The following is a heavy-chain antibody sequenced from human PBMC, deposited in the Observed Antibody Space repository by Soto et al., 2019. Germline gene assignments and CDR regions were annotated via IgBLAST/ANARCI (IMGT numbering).Heavy chain of an antibody. V-gene: IGHV4-34*01. CDR2: INHSGST. J-gene: IGHJ3*02. CDR1: GGSFRGYY. Sequence: SETLSLTCAVYGGSFRGYYWSWIRQPPGKGLEWIGEINHSGSTNYNPSLKSRVTISVDTSKNQFSLKLSSVTAADTAVYYCARTVYDSSGYYHHDAFDIWGQGTMVTVSS. D-gene: IGHD3-22*01. CDR3: ARTVYDSSGYYHHDAFDI.